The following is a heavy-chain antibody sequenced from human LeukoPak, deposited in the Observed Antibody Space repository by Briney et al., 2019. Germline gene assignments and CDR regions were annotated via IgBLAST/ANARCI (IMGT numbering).Heavy chain of an antibody. CDR2: ISYTGST. V-gene: IGHV4-59*13. Sequence: SETLSLTCAAYGGSFSGYYWSWIRQPPGKGLEWIGYISYTGSTNYNPSLKSRVTISADTSKNQFSLKLNSVTPADTAIYYCAREHSSTYYANAFDIWGQGTMVTISS. D-gene: IGHD6-13*01. CDR3: AREHSSTYYANAFDI. J-gene: IGHJ3*02. CDR1: GGSFSGYY.